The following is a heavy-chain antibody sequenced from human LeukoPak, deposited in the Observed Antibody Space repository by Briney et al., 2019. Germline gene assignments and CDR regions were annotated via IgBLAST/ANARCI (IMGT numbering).Heavy chain of an antibody. D-gene: IGHD6-19*01. V-gene: IGHV1-69*13. J-gene: IGHJ3*02. Sequence: ASVKVSCKASGGTFSSYAISWVRQAPGQGLEWMGRIIPIFGTANYAQKFQGRVTITADESTSTAYMELSSLRSEDTAVYYCATSSGWYWGNAFDIWGQGTMVTVSS. CDR3: ATSSGWYWGNAFDI. CDR1: GGTFSSYA. CDR2: IIPIFGTA.